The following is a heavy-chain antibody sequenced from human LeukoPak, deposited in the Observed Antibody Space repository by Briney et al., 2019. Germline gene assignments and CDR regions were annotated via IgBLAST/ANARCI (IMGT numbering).Heavy chain of an antibody. CDR3: ARHGANWYDSSGYPPDY. D-gene: IGHD3-22*01. Sequence: SETLSLTCPVLRFSISSSYYWGWFRQPPGKGLEWIGTVYLSGSAYYNPSLKGRVTIPLATSKTQFSLRLDSVTAAETAGYYCARHGANWYDSSGYPPDYWGQGTLVTVSA. J-gene: IGHJ4*02. CDR1: RFSISSSYY. V-gene: IGHV4-38-2*01. CDR2: VYLSGSA.